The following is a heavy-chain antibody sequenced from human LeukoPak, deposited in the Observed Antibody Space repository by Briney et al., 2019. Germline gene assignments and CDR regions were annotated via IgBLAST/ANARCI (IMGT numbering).Heavy chain of an antibody. J-gene: IGHJ4*02. D-gene: IGHD3-22*01. V-gene: IGHV3-43*01. CDR2: VNWHGTT. CDR1: GFIFEDYT. Sequence: GGSLRLSCAASGFIFEDYTMHWVRQVPGKTLEWVSLVNWHGTTYYADSLKGRFTISRDNSKNSLYLQMDSLRTEDTAFYYCAKDLTYESSGSVIDNWGLGTLVAVSS. CDR3: AKDLTYESSGSVIDN.